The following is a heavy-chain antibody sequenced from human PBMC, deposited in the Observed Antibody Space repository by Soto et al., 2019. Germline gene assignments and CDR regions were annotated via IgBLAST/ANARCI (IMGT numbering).Heavy chain of an antibody. CDR3: ATARTNPYDFWSGYYVY. V-gene: IGHV1-24*01. CDR2: FDPEDGET. Sequence: RASVKVSCKVSGYTLTELSMHWVRQAPGKGLEWMGGFDPEDGETIYAQKFQGRVTMTEDTSTDTAYMELSSLRSEDTAVYYCATARTNPYDFWSGYYVYWGQGSLVTVSS. CDR1: GYTLTELS. J-gene: IGHJ4*02. D-gene: IGHD3-3*01.